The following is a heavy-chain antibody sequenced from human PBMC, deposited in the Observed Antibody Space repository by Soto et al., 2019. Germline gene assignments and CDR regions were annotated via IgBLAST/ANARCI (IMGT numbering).Heavy chain of an antibody. J-gene: IGHJ6*02. CDR2: IIPIFGTA. Sequence: QVQLVQSGAEVKKPGSSVKVSCKASGGTFSSYAISWVLQAPGQGLEWMGWIIPIFGTANYAQKFQGRVTITADESTSTAYMELSSLRSEDTAVYYCATSRYGDYHRYSSGMDVWGQGTTVTVSS. CDR3: ATSRYGDYHRYSSGMDV. CDR1: GGTFSSYA. D-gene: IGHD4-17*01. V-gene: IGHV1-69*01.